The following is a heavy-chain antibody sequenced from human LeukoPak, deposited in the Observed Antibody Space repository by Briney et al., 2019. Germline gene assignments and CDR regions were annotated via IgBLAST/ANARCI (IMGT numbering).Heavy chain of an antibody. CDR3: ARAAGGGGMDY. J-gene: IGHJ4*02. Sequence: SETLSLTCTVSDGSISSYYWSWIRQPPGKGLEWIGYIYYSGSTNYNPSLKSRVTISVDTSKNQFSLKLSSVTAADTAVYYCARAAGGGGMDYWGQGTLVTVSS. CDR1: DGSISSYY. CDR2: IYYSGST. D-gene: IGHD3-16*01. V-gene: IGHV4-59*01.